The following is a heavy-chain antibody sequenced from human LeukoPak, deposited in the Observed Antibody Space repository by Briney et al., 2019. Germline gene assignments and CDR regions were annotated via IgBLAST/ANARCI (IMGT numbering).Heavy chain of an antibody. CDR1: GGSISSYY. Sequence: SETLSLTCTVSGGSISSYYWSWIRQPPGKGLEWIGYIYYSGSTNYNPSLNSRVTISVDTSKNQFSLKLSSVTAADTAVYYCARAQWGIAAAGYDYSGQGTLVTVSS. CDR2: IYYSGST. J-gene: IGHJ4*02. CDR3: ARAQWGIAAAGYDY. D-gene: IGHD6-13*01. V-gene: IGHV4-59*01.